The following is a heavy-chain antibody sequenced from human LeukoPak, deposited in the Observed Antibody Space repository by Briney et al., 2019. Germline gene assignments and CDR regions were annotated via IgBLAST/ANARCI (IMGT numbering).Heavy chain of an antibody. D-gene: IGHD2-21*02. CDR2: ISGSGGST. CDR1: GFTFSSYA. J-gene: IGHJ4*02. Sequence: QPGGSLRLSCTASGFTFSSYAMSWVRQAPGKGLEWVSAISGSGGSTYYADSVKGRFTISRDNSKNTLYLQMNSLRAEDTAVYYCAKCMSATGVCLNFDSWGQGILVTVSS. V-gene: IGHV3-23*01. CDR3: AKCMSATGVCLNFDS.